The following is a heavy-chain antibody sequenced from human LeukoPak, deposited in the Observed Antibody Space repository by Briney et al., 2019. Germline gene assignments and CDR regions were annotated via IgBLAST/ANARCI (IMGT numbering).Heavy chain of an antibody. CDR1: GFTFGDYV. V-gene: IGHV3-7*03. D-gene: IGHD3-10*01. CDR3: AKIGPGYSGSTYYFDY. CDR2: IKQDGSEK. Sequence: GGSLRLSCTASGFTFGDYVMSWFRQAPGKGLEWVANIKQDGSEKYYVDSVKGRFTISRDNAKNSLYLQMNSLRAEDTALYYCAKIGPGYSGSTYYFDYWGQGTLVTVSS. J-gene: IGHJ4*02.